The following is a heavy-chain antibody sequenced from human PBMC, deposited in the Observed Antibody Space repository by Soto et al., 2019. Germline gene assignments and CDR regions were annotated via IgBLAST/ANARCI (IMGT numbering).Heavy chain of an antibody. Sequence: GSLRLSCAASGFTFSSYAMSGVRQAPGKGLEWVSAISGSGGSTYYADSVKVRFTISRDNSKNTLYLQMNSLRAEDTAVYYCAKDHLRGYYDSSGLFDYWGQGTLVTVSS. CDR3: AKDHLRGYYDSSGLFDY. D-gene: IGHD3-22*01. CDR1: GFTFSSYA. V-gene: IGHV3-23*01. J-gene: IGHJ4*02. CDR2: ISGSGGST.